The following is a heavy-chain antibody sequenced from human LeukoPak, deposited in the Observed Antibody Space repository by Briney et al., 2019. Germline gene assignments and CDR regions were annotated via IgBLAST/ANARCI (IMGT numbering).Heavy chain of an antibody. J-gene: IGHJ4*02. CDR1: GFTFSSYE. D-gene: IGHD5-12*01. V-gene: IGHV3-48*03. CDR2: ISGSGSTI. Sequence: PGGSLRLSCAASGFTFSSYEMNWVRQAPGKGLEWISYISGSGSTIYYADSVKGRFTISRDNARSSLYLQLNSLRAEDTAVYYCAREYSDYSFDYWGQGTLVTVSS. CDR3: AREYSDYSFDY.